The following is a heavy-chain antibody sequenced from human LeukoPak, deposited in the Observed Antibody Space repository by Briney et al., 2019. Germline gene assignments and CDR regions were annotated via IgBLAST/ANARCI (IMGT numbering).Heavy chain of an antibody. V-gene: IGHV4-31*03. CDR1: GGSISSGGYY. Sequence: SETLSLTCTVSGGSISSGGYYWSWLRQRPGKGLEWIGYIYYSGSTYYNPSLKSRVTISVDTSKNQFSLKLSSVTAADTAVYYCARDGGITMVRGVISGWGQGTLVTVSS. D-gene: IGHD3-10*01. CDR2: IYYSGST. CDR3: ARDGGITMVRGVISG. J-gene: IGHJ4*02.